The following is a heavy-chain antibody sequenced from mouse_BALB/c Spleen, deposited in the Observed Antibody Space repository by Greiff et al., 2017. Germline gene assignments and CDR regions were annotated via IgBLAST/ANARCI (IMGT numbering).Heavy chain of an antibody. J-gene: IGHJ4*01. Sequence: EVKLVESGPGLVKPSQSLSLTCTVTGYSITSDYAWNWIRQFPGNKLEWMGYISYSGSTSYNPSLKSRISITRDTSKNQFFLQLNSVTTEDTATYYCASYDYDYAMDYWGQGTSVTVSS. V-gene: IGHV3-2*02. D-gene: IGHD2-4*01. CDR2: ISYSGST. CDR3: ASYDYDYAMDY. CDR1: GYSITSDYA.